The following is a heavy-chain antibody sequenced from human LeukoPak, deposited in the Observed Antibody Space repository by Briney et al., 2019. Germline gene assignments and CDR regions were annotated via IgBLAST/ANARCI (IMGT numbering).Heavy chain of an antibody. D-gene: IGHD6-13*01. J-gene: IGHJ6*03. V-gene: IGHV4-61*02. CDR1: GGSISSGSYY. CDR3: ARGGGSSWYGYYYYMDV. CDR2: IYTSVST. Sequence: SQTLSLTCTVSGGSISSGSYYWSWIRQPAGKGLEWIGRIYTSVSTNYNPSLKSRVTISVDTSKNLFSLKLSSVTAADTAVYYCARGGGSSWYGYYYYMDVWGKGTTVTVSS.